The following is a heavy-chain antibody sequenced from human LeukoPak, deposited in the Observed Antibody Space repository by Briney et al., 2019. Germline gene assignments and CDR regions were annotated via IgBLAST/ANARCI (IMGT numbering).Heavy chain of an antibody. J-gene: IGHJ4*02. Sequence: GGSLRLSCAASGFTFSSYEMSWVRQAPGKGLEWVSYISSSGSTIYYADSVKGRFTISRDNAKNSLYLQMSSLRAEDTAVYYCARGVAAVAGVFDYWGQGTLVTVSS. D-gene: IGHD6-19*01. CDR1: GFTFSSYE. CDR3: ARGVAAVAGVFDY. V-gene: IGHV3-48*03. CDR2: ISSSGSTI.